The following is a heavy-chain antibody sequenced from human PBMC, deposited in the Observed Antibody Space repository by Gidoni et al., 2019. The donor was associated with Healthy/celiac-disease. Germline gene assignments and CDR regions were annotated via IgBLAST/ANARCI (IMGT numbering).Heavy chain of an antibody. D-gene: IGHD6-13*01. CDR1: GGSFSGYY. V-gene: IGHV4-34*01. CDR2: INHSGST. CDR3: ARGVIAAAGRPNWFDP. Sequence: QVQLQQWGAGLLKPSETLSLTCAVYGGSFSGYYWSWIRQPPGKGLEWIGEINHSGSTNYNPSLKSRVTISVDTSKNQFSLKLSSVTAADTAVYYCARGVIAAAGRPNWFDPWGQGTLVTVSS. J-gene: IGHJ5*02.